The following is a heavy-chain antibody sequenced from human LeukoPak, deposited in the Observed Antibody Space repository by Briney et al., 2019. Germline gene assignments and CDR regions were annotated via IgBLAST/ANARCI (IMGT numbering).Heavy chain of an antibody. J-gene: IGHJ4*02. CDR3: AREPVRGVFDY. CDR1: GFTFSSYW. Sequence: GGSLRLSCAASGFTFSSYWMSWVRQAPGEGLEWVANIKQDGSEKYYVDSVKGRFTISRDNAKNSLYLQMNSLRAEDTAVYYCAREPVRGVFDYWGQGTLVTVSS. V-gene: IGHV3-7*03. CDR2: IKQDGSEK. D-gene: IGHD3-10*01.